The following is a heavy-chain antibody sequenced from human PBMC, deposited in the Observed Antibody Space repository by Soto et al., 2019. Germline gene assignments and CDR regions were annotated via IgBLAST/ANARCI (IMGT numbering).Heavy chain of an antibody. V-gene: IGHV3-53*01. CDR1: GFTVSSNY. CDR3: XXXXRTLYGMDV. Sequence: EVQLVESGGGLIQPGGSLRLSCAASGFTVSSNYMSWVRQAPGKGLEWVSVIYSGDTTYYADSVKGRFTISRDHSXXXXXXXXXXXXXXXXXXXXXXXXXRTLYGMDVWGQGTTXTX. J-gene: IGHJ6*02. CDR2: IYSGDTT.